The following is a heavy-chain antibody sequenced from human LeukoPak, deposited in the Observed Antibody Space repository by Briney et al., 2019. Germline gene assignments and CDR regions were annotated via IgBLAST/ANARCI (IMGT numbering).Heavy chain of an antibody. V-gene: IGHV3-48*03. CDR1: GFTFSSYE. Sequence: GGSLRLSCAASGFTFSSYEMNWVRQAPGKGLEWVSYISSSGSTIYYADSVKGRFTISRDNSKNTLYLQMNSLRAEDTAVYYCARNRGLYALEVCDYWGQGTLVTVSS. CDR2: ISSSGSTI. CDR3: ARNRGLYALEVCDY. J-gene: IGHJ4*02. D-gene: IGHD3-10*01.